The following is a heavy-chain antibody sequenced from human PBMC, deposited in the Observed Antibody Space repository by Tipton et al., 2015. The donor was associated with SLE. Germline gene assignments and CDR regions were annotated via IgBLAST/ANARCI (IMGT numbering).Heavy chain of an antibody. CDR2: IYYSSYT. Sequence: GLVKPSETLSLTCTVSGGSISSYYWSWIRQPPGKGLEWIGYIYYSSYTNYNPSLKSRVTTSFDRSKNQFSLNLNSVTAADTAVYYCARDRKYSGNEFDSWGQGTLVTVSS. CDR3: ARDRKYSGNEFDS. J-gene: IGHJ4*02. CDR1: GGSISSYY. D-gene: IGHD5-12*01. V-gene: IGHV4-59*12.